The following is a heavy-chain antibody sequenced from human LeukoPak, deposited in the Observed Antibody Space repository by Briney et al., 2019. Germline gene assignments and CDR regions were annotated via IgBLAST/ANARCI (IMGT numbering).Heavy chain of an antibody. CDR3: ARALLWFGTDAFDI. CDR1: GGSISSDY. V-gene: IGHV4-4*07. Sequence: SETLSLTCTVSGGSISSDYWSWIRQPAGKGLEWIGRIYTSGSTNYNPSLKSRVTMSVDTSKNQFSLKLSSVTAADTAVYYCARALLWFGTDAFDIWGQGTMVTVSS. J-gene: IGHJ3*02. CDR2: IYTSGST. D-gene: IGHD3-10*01.